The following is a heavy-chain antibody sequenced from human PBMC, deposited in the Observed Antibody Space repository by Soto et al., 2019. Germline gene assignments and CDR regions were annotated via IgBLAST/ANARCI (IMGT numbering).Heavy chain of an antibody. J-gene: IGHJ3*02. D-gene: IGHD2-15*01. V-gene: IGHV1-18*01. Sequence: QVQLVQSGAEVKKPGASVKVSCKASGYTFTSYGISWVRQAPGQGLEWMGWISAYNGNTNYAQKLQGRVTMTTDTSTSTAYMELRSLRSDDTAVYYWARDRIVVVVAATPIRPPEYAFDIWGQGTMVTVSS. CDR1: GYTFTSYG. CDR3: ARDRIVVVVAATPIRPPEYAFDI. CDR2: ISAYNGNT.